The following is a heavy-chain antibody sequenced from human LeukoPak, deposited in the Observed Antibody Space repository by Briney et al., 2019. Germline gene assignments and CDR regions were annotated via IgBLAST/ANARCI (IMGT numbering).Heavy chain of an antibody. V-gene: IGHV4-31*03. CDR3: ARDYGSGDGTDAFDI. J-gene: IGHJ3*02. CDR2: IYYSGST. CDR1: GGSISSGGYY. Sequence: PSETLSLTCTVSGGSISSGGYYWSWIRQHPGKGLEWIGYIYYSGSTYYNPSLRSRVTISVDTSKNQFSLKLSSVTAADTAVYYCARDYGSGDGTDAFDIWGQGTMVTVSS. D-gene: IGHD3-10*01.